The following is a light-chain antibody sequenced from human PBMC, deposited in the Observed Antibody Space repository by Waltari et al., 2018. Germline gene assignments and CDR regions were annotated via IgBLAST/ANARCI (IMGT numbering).Light chain of an antibody. CDR2: YDT. J-gene: IGLJ2*01. CDR1: GGFVGSYNL. CDR3: CSYAGRPSSYVI. V-gene: IGLV2-23*01. Sequence: QSALTQPASVSASLGQSITLSCPGTGGFVGSYNLVSCYQPHPGKAPKLIISYDTERPSGVSPRFSGTKSGNTASLTISGLLAEDEADYYCCSYAGRPSSYVIFGGGTRLTVL.